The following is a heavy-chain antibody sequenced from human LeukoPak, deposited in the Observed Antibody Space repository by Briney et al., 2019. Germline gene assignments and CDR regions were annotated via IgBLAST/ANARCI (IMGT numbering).Heavy chain of an antibody. CDR2: ISTSGST. Sequence: SSETLSLTCTVSGGSISSYYWSWIRQPAGKGLESIGHISTSGSTNYNPSLKSRVTISVDTSKNQFSLKLSSVTAADTAVYYCASPGYCSSTSCSYNWFDPWGQGTLVTVSS. CDR3: ASPGYCSSTSCSYNWFDP. CDR1: GGSISSYY. J-gene: IGHJ5*02. V-gene: IGHV4-4*07. D-gene: IGHD2-2*01.